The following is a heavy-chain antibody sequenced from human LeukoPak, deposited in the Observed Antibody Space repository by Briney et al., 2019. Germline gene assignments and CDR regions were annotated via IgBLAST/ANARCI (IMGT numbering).Heavy chain of an antibody. V-gene: IGHV5-51*01. CDR1: GYSFTNYW. D-gene: IGHD6-19*01. CDR2: IYPDDSDT. J-gene: IGHJ4*02. CDR3: ARHDPVADSFDY. Sequence: GESLKISCKGPGYSFTNYWIGWVRQMPGKGLEWMGIIYPDDSDTRYSPSFQGQVTISADKSISTAYLQWRSLKASDTAMFYCARHDPVADSFDYWGQGTLVTVSS.